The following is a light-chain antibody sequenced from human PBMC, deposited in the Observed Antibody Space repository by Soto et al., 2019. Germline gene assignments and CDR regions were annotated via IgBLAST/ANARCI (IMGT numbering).Light chain of an antibody. Sequence: DIQMTQSPSSLSASVGDRVTITCRASQSISSYLNWYQQKPGKARKLLIYGASSLQSGVPSRFSGSGSGTDFTLPISSLQPEDFVTYYCQQSYSTPRTFGQGTKVEIQ. CDR2: GAS. CDR1: QSISSY. CDR3: QQSYSTPRT. V-gene: IGKV1-39*01. J-gene: IGKJ1*01.